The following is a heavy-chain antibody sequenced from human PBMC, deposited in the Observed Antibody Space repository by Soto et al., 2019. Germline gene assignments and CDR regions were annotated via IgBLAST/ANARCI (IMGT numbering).Heavy chain of an antibody. D-gene: IGHD3-3*01. J-gene: IGHJ6*02. CDR1: GGTFSSYA. CDR3: ARDGRDDFWTGWGMDV. V-gene: IGHV1-69*06. Sequence: SVKVSCKASGGTFSSYAISWVRQAPGQGLEWMGGIIPIFGTANYAQKFQGRVTITADKSTSTAYMELSSLRSEDTAVYYCARDGRDDFWTGWGMDVWGQGTTVTVS. CDR2: IIPIFGTA.